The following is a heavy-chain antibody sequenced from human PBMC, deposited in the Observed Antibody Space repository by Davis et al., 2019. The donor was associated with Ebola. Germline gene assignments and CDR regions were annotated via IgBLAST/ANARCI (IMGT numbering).Heavy chain of an antibody. CDR1: GGSFSGYY. V-gene: IGHV4-34*01. J-gene: IGHJ6*02. Sequence: MPSETLSLTCAVYGGSFSGYYWSWIRQPPGKGLEWIGEINHSGSTNYNPSLKSRVTISVDKSKNQFSLKLSSVTAADTAVYYCGQRYYYYYGMDVWGQGTTVTVSS. CDR3: GQRYYYYYGMDV. CDR2: INHSGST. D-gene: IGHD5-24*01.